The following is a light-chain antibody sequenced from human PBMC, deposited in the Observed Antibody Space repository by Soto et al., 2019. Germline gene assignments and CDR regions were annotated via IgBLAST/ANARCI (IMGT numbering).Light chain of an antibody. Sequence: QSVLTQPPSVSAAPGQRVTISCSGSSANIGSNYVSWYQHLPGTAPKLVIYDSDRRPSEIPDRFSGSKSGTSATLDITGLQTGDEADYYCGAWDGSLSVGLFGGGTKLTVL. V-gene: IGLV1-51*01. CDR2: DSD. CDR3: GAWDGSLSVGL. J-gene: IGLJ2*01. CDR1: SANIGSNY.